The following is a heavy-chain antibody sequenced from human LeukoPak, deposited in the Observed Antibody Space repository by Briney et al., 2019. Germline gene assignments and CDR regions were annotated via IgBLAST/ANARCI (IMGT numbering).Heavy chain of an antibody. J-gene: IGHJ4*02. D-gene: IGHD1-20*01. CDR1: GGSIGTYY. V-gene: IGHV4-59*08. Sequence: PSGTLSLTCTVSGGSIGTYYWTWIRQPPGKGLEWIGNIYSRGSSDYNPSLKSRVTISVDTSKNQFSLKLSSVTAADTAVYYCARLAYNWNLDYWGQGILVTVSS. CDR2: IYSRGSS. CDR3: ARLAYNWNLDY.